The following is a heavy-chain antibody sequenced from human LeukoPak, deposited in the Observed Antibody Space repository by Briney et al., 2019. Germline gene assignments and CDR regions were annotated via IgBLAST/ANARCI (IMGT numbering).Heavy chain of an antibody. CDR2: INYGRTT. D-gene: IGHD3-10*01. CDR1: GGSISSSNYY. CDR3: ARYVVFGSGKYYFDY. Sequence: PSETLSLTCTVSGGSISSSNYYWSWIRQPPGKELEWIASINYGRTTYYNPSLKSRVTISVDTSKNQFSLRLSSVTAADTAVYFCARYVVFGSGKYYFDYWGQGSLVTVSS. J-gene: IGHJ4*02. V-gene: IGHV4-39*01.